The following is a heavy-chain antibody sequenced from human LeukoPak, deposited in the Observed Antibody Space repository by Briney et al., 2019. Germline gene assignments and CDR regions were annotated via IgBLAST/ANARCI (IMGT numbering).Heavy chain of an antibody. Sequence: GGSLRLSCAASGFTFSSYAMSWVRQAPVKALKWVSIISTSGDNAYYADSVKGRFTISRDSSKNTVYLQMNSLRVEDTAVYYCARLSGYYDHTLDYWGQGTLVPVSS. CDR1: GFTFSSYA. D-gene: IGHD3-3*01. CDR3: ARLSGYYDHTLDY. CDR2: ISTSGDNA. V-gene: IGHV3-23*01. J-gene: IGHJ4*02.